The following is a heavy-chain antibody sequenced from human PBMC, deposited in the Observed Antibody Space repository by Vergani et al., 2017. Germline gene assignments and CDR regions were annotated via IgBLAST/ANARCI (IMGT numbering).Heavy chain of an antibody. D-gene: IGHD3-10*01. CDR3: ARFGMDYGSGSYYLFANWFDP. J-gene: IGHJ5*02. V-gene: IGHV3-23*01. CDR2: ISGSDGSS. CDR1: GFTLSSYA. Sequence: EVQLLESGGGLVQPGGSLRLSCTASGFTLSSYAMSWVRQAPGKGLEWVSAISGSDGSSYYADSVKGRFNISRDNSKNKLYLQMNSLRAEDTAMYYCARFGMDYGSGSYYLFANWFDPWGQGTLVTVSS.